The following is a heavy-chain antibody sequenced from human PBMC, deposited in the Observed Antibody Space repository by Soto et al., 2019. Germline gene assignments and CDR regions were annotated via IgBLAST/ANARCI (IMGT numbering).Heavy chain of an antibody. V-gene: IGHV4-4*02. CDR2: IYHSGST. D-gene: IGHD6-13*01. J-gene: IGHJ5*02. CDR1: GGSISSSNW. Sequence: SETLSLTCAVSGGSISSSNWWSWVRQPPGKGLEWIGEIYHSGSTNYNPSLKSRVTISVDKSKNQFSLKLSSVTAADTAVYYCARDPTAAAEFSNWFDPRGQGTLVTVSS. CDR3: ARDPTAAAEFSNWFDP.